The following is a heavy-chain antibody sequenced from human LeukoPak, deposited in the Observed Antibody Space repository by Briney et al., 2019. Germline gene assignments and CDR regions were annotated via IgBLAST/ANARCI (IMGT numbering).Heavy chain of an antibody. J-gene: IGHJ4*02. Sequence: SETLSLTCTVSGGSISSYYWSWIRQPPGKGLEWIGYIYYSGSTNYNPSLKSRVTISVDTSKNQFSLKLSSVTAADTAVYYCARVGGAPPLDYWGQGTLVTVSS. CDR1: GGSISSYY. CDR2: IYYSGST. CDR3: ARVGGAPPLDY. D-gene: IGHD1-26*01. V-gene: IGHV4-59*01.